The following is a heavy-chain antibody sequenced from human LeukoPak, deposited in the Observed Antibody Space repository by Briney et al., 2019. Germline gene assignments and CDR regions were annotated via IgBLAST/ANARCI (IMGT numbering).Heavy chain of an antibody. CDR2: ISHDGTT. J-gene: IGHJ4*02. D-gene: IGHD2/OR15-2a*01. CDR1: GGSIDITNY. V-gene: IGHV4-4*02. Sequence: SETLSLTCGVSGGSIDITNYWSWVRQAPGKGLEWIGEISHDGTTNYGPSLRSRVAMSFDRANNQFSLSLTSVTAADTAVYYCTRENRPFCPFAFWGQGVLVTVSS. CDR3: TRENRPFCPFAF.